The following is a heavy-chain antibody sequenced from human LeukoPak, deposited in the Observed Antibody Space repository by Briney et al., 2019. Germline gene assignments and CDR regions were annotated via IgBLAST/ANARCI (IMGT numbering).Heavy chain of an antibody. D-gene: IGHD6-19*01. CDR1: GYTFTGYY. CDR2: INPSGGST. CDR3: ARVRGVAASLDY. Sequence: ASVKVSCKASGYTFTGYYMNWVRQAPGQGLEWMGIINPSGGSTIYAQKFQGRITMTWDTSTSKVYMELSSLRFEDTAVYYCARVRGVAASLDYWGQGTLVTVSS. V-gene: IGHV1-46*01. J-gene: IGHJ4*02.